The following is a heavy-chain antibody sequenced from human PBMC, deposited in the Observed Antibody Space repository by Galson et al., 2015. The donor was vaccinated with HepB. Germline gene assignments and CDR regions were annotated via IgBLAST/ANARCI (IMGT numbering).Heavy chain of an antibody. J-gene: IGHJ5*02. CDR2: INTNTGNP. CDR1: GYTFTNYA. V-gene: IGHV7-4-1*02. Sequence: SVKVSCKASGYTFTNYAMNWVRQAPGQGLEWMGWINTNTGNPTYAQGFTGRFVFSLDTSVSTAYLQISSLKAEDTAVYYCARVSGYYGSRERRWLDPWGQGTLVTVSS. D-gene: IGHD3-10*01. CDR3: ARVSGYYGSRERRWLDP.